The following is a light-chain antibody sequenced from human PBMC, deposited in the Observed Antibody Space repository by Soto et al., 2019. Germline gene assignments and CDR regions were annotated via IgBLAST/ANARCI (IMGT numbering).Light chain of an antibody. CDR2: GAS. V-gene: IGKV1-39*01. CDR1: QSISSL. CDR3: QQSYNIPLT. Sequence: DIQITQSPSTLSASVGDRVTITCRASQSISSLLYWFQQKPRQAPKLLIYGASNLQSGVPSRFSGSGSGTDFTLTITSLHPEDLATYYCQQSYNIPLTFGGGTNVDIK. J-gene: IGKJ4*01.